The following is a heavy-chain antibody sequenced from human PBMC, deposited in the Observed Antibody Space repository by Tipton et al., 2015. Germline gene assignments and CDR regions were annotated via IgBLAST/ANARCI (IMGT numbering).Heavy chain of an antibody. CDR2: IYHSGST. CDR3: ASVCISSSCYYWFDP. D-gene: IGHD2-2*01. CDR1: GYSISSGHY. J-gene: IGHJ5*02. Sequence: TLSFTCAVSGYSISSGHYWGWIRQPPGKGLEWIGSIYHSGSTYYNPSLKSRVSISVDTSKNQFSLKLRSVTAADTAVYYCASVCISSSCYYWFDPWGQGTLVTVSS. V-gene: IGHV4-38-2*01.